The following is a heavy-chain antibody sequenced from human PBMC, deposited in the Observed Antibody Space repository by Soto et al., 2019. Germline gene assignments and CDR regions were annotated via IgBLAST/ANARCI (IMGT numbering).Heavy chain of an antibody. V-gene: IGHV3-30*18. CDR2: ISYDGSDR. J-gene: IGHJ4*02. Sequence: VQLVESGGGVVQPGRSLRLSCAASGFTFSSYGMQWVRQAPGKGLEWVALISYDGSDRYYADSVKGRFTISRDNXKNTLYLQMDSLRAEDTAVYYCAKDSSSSWYGADYWGQGTLVTVSS. D-gene: IGHD6-13*01. CDR1: GFTFSSYG. CDR3: AKDSSSSWYGADY.